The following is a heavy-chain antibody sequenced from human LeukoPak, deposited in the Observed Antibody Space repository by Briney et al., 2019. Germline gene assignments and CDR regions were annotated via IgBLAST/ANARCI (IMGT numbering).Heavy chain of an antibody. D-gene: IGHD3-10*02. J-gene: IGHJ4*02. CDR3: ARSMFGELLFDY. V-gene: IGHV5-51*01. CDR2: TFPGHSYS. CDR1: GYNFTPYW. Sequence: GESLKISCKGSGYNFTPYWIVWVRQMPGKGLEWMGMTFPGHSYSIYSPSFQGQVIMSVDKSITTAYLQWSSLKASDTAMYYCARSMFGELLFDYWGQGTLVTVSS.